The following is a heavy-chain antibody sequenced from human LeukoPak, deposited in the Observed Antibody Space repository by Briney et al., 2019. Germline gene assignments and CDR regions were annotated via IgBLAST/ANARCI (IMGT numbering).Heavy chain of an antibody. CDR2: IIPILGIA. D-gene: IGHD2-15*01. V-gene: IGHV1-69*04. CDR1: GGTFSSYA. Sequence: GSSVKVSCKASGGTFSSYAISWVRQAPGQGLEWMGRIIPILGIANYAQKFQGRVTITADKSTSTAYVELSSLRSEDTAVYYCARAPDDSYCSGGSCPHLTGFDPWGQGTLVTVSS. J-gene: IGHJ5*02. CDR3: ARAPDDSYCSGGSCPHLTGFDP.